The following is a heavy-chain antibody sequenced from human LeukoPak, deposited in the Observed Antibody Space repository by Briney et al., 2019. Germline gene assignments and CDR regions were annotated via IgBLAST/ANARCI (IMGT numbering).Heavy chain of an antibody. J-gene: IGHJ6*03. CDR2: IKQDGSEK. CDR1: GFTFSSYW. V-gene: IGHV3-7*01. Sequence: PGGSLRLSCAASGFTFSSYWMSWVRQAPGKGLEWVANIKQDGSEKYYVDSVKGRFTISRDNAKTSLYLQMNSLRAEDTAVYYCARLQQQLVLETLDYYYYMDVWGKGTTVTVSS. CDR3: ARLQQQLVLETLDYYYYMDV. D-gene: IGHD6-13*01.